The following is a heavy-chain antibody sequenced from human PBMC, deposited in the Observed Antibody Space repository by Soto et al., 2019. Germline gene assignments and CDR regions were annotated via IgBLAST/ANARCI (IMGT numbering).Heavy chain of an antibody. V-gene: IGHV3-66*01. Sequence: EVQLVESGGGLVQPGGSLRLSCEASGVTVNNCFMTWVRQAPGKGLEWVSTISDGGSTYYADSVNGRFIFSSDSSRNTVYLQMNSLRAGDTAVYYCARDTLGGAYDFCHGGQGTLVTVSS. CDR2: ISDGGST. J-gene: IGHJ4*02. D-gene: IGHD3-3*01. CDR1: GVTVNNCF. CDR3: ARDTLGGAYDFCH.